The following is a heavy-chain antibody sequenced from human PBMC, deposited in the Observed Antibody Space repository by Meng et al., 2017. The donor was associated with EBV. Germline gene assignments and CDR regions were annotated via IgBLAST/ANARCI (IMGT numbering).Heavy chain of an antibody. CDR3: ARDRGGYYDSSGYYAD. V-gene: IGHV4-4*02. CDR1: GGSISSSNW. CDR2: IYHSGST. J-gene: IGHJ4*02. D-gene: IGHD3-22*01. Sequence: GLVKPSGTLSLTCAVSGGSISSSNWWSWVRQPPGKGLEWIGEIYHSGSTNYNPSLKSRVTISVDKSKNQFSLKLSSVTAADTAVYYCARDRGGYYDSSGYYADWGQGTLGTVSS.